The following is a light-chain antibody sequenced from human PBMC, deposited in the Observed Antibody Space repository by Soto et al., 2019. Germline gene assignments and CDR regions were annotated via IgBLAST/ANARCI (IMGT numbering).Light chain of an antibody. J-gene: IGKJ1*01. CDR3: MQATQFPRT. CDR1: QSLLHYNGNTY. Sequence: DIVMTQAPLSSPVTLGQPACISFRSSQSLLHYNGNTYLSWLQQRPGQPPRLLIYRVSNQLSGVPDRFSGSGAATYFTLNISRVEAEDVGVYYCMQATQFPRTFGQGTKVDIK. V-gene: IGKV2-24*01. CDR2: RVS.